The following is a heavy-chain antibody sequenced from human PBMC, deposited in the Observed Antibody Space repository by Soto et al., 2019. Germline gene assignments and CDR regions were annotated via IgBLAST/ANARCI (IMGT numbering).Heavy chain of an antibody. D-gene: IGHD1-26*01. CDR1: GFTVSSNY. V-gene: IGHV3-53*02. CDR2: IYSGGST. CDR3: ARELGSYQIDY. J-gene: IGHJ4*02. Sequence: EVQLVETGGGLIQPGGSLRLSCAASGFTVSSNYMSWVRQAPGKGLEWVSVIYSGGSTYYADSVKGRFTISRDNSKNTLYLQMNGLRAEDTAVYYCARELGSYQIDYWGQGTLVTVSS.